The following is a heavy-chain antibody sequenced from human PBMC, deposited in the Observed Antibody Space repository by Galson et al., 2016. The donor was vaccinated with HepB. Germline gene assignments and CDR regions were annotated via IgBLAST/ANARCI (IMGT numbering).Heavy chain of an antibody. CDR1: GGTSSSYS. V-gene: IGHV1-69*08. J-gene: IGHJ5*02. Sequence: SVKVSCKASGGTSSSYSISWLRQAPGQGLEWMGKIIPTLGTIHYGQKFQGRLTISADKSTNTVHMELTSLRSEDTAVFFCARSAVVARPDYFDPWGQGTLVTVSS. CDR3: ARSAVVARPDYFDP. CDR2: IIPTLGTI. D-gene: IGHD6-6*01.